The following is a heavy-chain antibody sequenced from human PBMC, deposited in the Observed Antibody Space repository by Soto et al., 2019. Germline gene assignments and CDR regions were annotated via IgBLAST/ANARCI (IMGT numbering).Heavy chain of an antibody. CDR1: GGTFSPYT. CDR3: TRDWDSSVSTCECGGH. Sequence: QVHLVQSGAEVKKPGSSVKVSCKASGGTFSPYTINWVRQAPGKGLEWMGRIIPFLGVTNHAQKFQERVTITADKSTITAYLQCRSPRSEDTAVYYCTRDWDSSVSTCECGGHWGQGTLVTVSS. CDR2: IIPFLGVT. V-gene: IGHV1-69*08. J-gene: IGHJ4*02. D-gene: IGHD4-4*01.